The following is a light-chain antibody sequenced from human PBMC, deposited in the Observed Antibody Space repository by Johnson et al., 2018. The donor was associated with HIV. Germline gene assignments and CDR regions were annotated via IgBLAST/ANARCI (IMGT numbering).Light chain of an antibody. CDR3: ATWDTSLSTGGV. CDR2: ENN. Sequence: QSFLTQPPSVSAAPGQKVTISCSGSTSNIGNNYVSWYQQLPGTAPKLLIYENNKRPSGIPYRFSGSKSGTSATLDITGLQTGDEADYYCATWDTSLSTGGVFGTGTKVTVL. CDR1: TSNIGNNY. J-gene: IGLJ1*01. V-gene: IGLV1-51*02.